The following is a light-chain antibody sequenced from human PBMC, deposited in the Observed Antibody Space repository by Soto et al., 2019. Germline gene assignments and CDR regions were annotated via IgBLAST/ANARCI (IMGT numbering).Light chain of an antibody. Sequence: EIVLTPSPATMSSFPGDRLTISCRASQSVSSSYLARYQQKPGQAPRLLIYGASSRATGIPDRFSGSGSGTDFTLTISRMEPEDFAVYYCQQYGSSRAFGQWTKVDIK. CDR3: QQYGSSRA. V-gene: IGKV3-20*01. J-gene: IGKJ1*01. CDR1: QSVSSSY. CDR2: GAS.